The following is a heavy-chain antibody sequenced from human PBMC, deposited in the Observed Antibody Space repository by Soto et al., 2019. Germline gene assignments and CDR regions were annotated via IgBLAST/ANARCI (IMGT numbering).Heavy chain of an antibody. V-gene: IGHV4-31*03. Sequence: QVHLQESGPRLVKPSQTLSLTCTVSGDSISNSGGYYWSWIRQHPGKGLEWIGYIHYTGSTYYNPSLKSRVAVSVDPSKNQFSLRMTSLTAADTAVYYCASTVSTNEVDYWGQGTLVTVSA. D-gene: IGHD4-17*01. CDR2: IHYTGST. CDR3: ASTVSTNEVDY. J-gene: IGHJ4*02. CDR1: GDSISNSGGYY.